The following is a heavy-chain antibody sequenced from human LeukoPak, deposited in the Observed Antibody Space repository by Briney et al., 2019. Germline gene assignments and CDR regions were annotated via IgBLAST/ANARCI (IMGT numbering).Heavy chain of an antibody. CDR3: ARHTISDC. D-gene: IGHD3-10*01. CDR1: GYRFSSYW. J-gene: IGHJ4*02. CDR2: IDPSDSYT. V-gene: IGHV5-10-1*01. Sequence: GESLKISCKGSGYRFSSYWINWVRQMPGKGLEWMGRIDPSDSYTNYNPSFQGHVTISADKSISTAYLQWSSLMASDTAMYYCARHTISDCWGQGTQVTVSS.